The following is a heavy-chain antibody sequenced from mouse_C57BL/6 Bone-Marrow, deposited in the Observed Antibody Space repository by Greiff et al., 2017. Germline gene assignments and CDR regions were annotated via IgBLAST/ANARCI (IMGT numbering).Heavy chain of an antibody. CDR2: IYPRSGNT. J-gene: IGHJ1*03. CDR1: GYTFTSYG. D-gene: IGHD1-1*01. V-gene: IGHV1-81*01. Sequence: VQLQQSGAELARPGASVKLSCKASGYTFTSYGISWVKQRTGQGLEWIGEIYPRSGNTYYNEEFKGKAPLTADKSSSTASLELRSLTSADSAVYFCARGGFTTVVATRYFDVWGTGTTVKVAS. CDR3: ARGGFTTVVATRYFDV.